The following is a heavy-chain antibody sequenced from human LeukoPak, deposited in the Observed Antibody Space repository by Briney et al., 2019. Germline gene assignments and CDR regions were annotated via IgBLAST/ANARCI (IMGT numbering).Heavy chain of an antibody. CDR1: GGSISSGGYY. V-gene: IGHV4-31*03. Sequence: SETLSLTCTVSGGSISSGGYYWSWIRQHPGKGLEWIGYIYYSGSTYYNPSLKSRVTISVDTSKNQFSLKLSSVTAADTAVYYCARGRYDFWSGYYGYWFDPWGQGTLVTVSS. CDR2: IYYSGST. CDR3: ARGRYDFWSGYYGYWFDP. J-gene: IGHJ5*02. D-gene: IGHD3-3*01.